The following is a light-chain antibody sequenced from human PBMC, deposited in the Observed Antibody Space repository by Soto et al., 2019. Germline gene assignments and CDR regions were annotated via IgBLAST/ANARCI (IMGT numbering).Light chain of an antibody. CDR1: SSDVGGYTY. CDR2: DVS. Sequence: QAVVTQPASVSGSPGQAITISCTGTSSDVGGYTYVSWYQQHPGKAPKFIIYDVSNRPSGVSNRFSGSKSGNTASLTISGLQAEDEADYYCSSYTTSNTRQIVFGTGTKVTV. V-gene: IGLV2-14*01. CDR3: SSYTTSNTRQIV. J-gene: IGLJ1*01.